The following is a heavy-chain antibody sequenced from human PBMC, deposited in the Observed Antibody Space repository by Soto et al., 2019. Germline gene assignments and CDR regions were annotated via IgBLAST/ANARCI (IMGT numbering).Heavy chain of an antibody. V-gene: IGHV1-18*04. D-gene: IGHD5-18*01. CDR1: GYTLTSYG. CDR2: ISTLKGNT. J-gene: IGHJ6*02. CDR3: ARDYSGDTAMADYGMDV. Sequence: ASVKVSCKASGYTLTSYGISWVRQAPGQGLEWMGWISTLKGNTHYAQKLQGRVTMTTDTSTSTVYMELRSLRSDDTAVYYCARDYSGDTAMADYGMDVWGQGTTVTVSS.